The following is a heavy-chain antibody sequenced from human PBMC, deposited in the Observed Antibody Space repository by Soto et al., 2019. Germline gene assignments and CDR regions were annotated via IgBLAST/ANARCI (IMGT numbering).Heavy chain of an antibody. J-gene: IGHJ4*02. D-gene: IGHD4-17*01. V-gene: IGHV4-59*01. Sequence: PSETLSLTCTVSGGSISSYYWSWIRQPPGKGLEWIGYIYYSGSTNYNPSLKSRVTISVDTSKNQFSLKLSSVTAADTAVYYCARDQDGDYIFDYWGQGTLVTVSS. CDR1: GGSISSYY. CDR3: ARDQDGDYIFDY. CDR2: IYYSGST.